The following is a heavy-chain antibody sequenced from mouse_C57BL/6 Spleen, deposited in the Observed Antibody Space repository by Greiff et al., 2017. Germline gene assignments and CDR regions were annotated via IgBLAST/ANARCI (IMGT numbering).Heavy chain of an antibody. Sequence: VQLQQSGPVLVKPGASVKMSCKASGYTFTDYYMNWVKQSHGKSLEWIGVINPYNGGTSYNQKFKGKATLTVDKSSSTAYMELNSLTSEDSAVYYCAREGYYGSSYDWFAYWGQGTLVTVSA. V-gene: IGHV1-19*01. D-gene: IGHD1-1*01. CDR1: GYTFTDYY. J-gene: IGHJ3*01. CDR3: AREGYYGSSYDWFAY. CDR2: INPYNGGT.